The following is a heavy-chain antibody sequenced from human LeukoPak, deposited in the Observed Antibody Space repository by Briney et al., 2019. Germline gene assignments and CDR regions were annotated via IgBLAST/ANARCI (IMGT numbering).Heavy chain of an antibody. CDR1: GGSISGYY. V-gene: IGHV4-59*08. CDR3: ARHFPRDSSGNDAFDI. CDR2: IFSSGSR. Sequence: SETLSLTCTVSGGSISGYYLSWIRQPPGKGLEWIAYIFSSGSRNYNPSLKSRVTISVDTSRNQVSLTLSSVTAADTAFYFCARHFPRDSSGNDAFDIWGQGTMVSVSS. J-gene: IGHJ3*02. D-gene: IGHD3-22*01.